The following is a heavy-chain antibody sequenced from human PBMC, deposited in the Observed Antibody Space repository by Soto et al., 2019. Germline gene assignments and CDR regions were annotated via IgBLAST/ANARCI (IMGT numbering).Heavy chain of an antibody. CDR1: GFTFSSYS. D-gene: IGHD1-7*01. V-gene: IGHV3-21*01. CDR2: ISSSSSYI. J-gene: IGHJ5*02. CDR3: ARDRELRSPSNWFDP. Sequence: LRLSCAASGFTFSSYSMNWVRQAPGKGLEWVSSISSSSSYIYYADSVKGRFTISRDNAKNSLYLQMNSLRAEDTAVYYCARDRELRSPSNWFDPWGQGTLVTVSS.